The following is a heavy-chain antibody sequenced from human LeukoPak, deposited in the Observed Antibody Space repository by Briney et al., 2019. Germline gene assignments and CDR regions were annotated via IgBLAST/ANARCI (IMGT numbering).Heavy chain of an antibody. J-gene: IGHJ4*02. CDR1: GGTFSSYA. Sequence: SVKVSCKASGGTFSSYAISWVRQAPGQGLDWVGGIIPIFGTANYAQKFQGRVTITADKSTSTAYMELSSLRSEDTAVYYCARESNHYDILTGYYTPLDYWGQGTLVTVSS. CDR2: IIPIFGTA. D-gene: IGHD3-9*01. CDR3: ARESNHYDILTGYYTPLDY. V-gene: IGHV1-69*06.